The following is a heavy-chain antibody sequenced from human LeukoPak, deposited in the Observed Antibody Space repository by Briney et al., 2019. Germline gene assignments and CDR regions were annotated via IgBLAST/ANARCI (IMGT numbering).Heavy chain of an antibody. J-gene: IGHJ5*02. Sequence: ASVKVSCKASGYTFTGYYMHWVRQAPGRGLEWMGWISAYNGNTYYAQKLQDRVTMSTDTSTNTAYMELRSLRSDDTAVYYCAXXXXXXKVAEFDPWGQGTLVTVSS. D-gene: IGHD2-15*01. V-gene: IGHV1-18*04. CDR3: AXXXXXXKVAEFDP. CDR1: GYTFTGYY. CDR2: ISAYNGNT.